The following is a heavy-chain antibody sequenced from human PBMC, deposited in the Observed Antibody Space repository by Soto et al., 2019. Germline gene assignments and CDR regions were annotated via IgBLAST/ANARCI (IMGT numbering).Heavy chain of an antibody. D-gene: IGHD3-9*01. CDR1: GFTFSEHA. CDR2: ITGTSANT. Sequence: DVRLVESGGAVVQRGGSLRLSCAVSGFTFSEHAMHWVRQAPGKGLEWVSTITGTSANTYYTDSVKGRFAISRDNSQNTLYLQMNSLTTEDTAVYYCAKGGATYGLLTHDYWGQGTLVTVSS. V-gene: IGHV3-23*04. J-gene: IGHJ4*02. CDR3: AKGGATYGLLTHDY.